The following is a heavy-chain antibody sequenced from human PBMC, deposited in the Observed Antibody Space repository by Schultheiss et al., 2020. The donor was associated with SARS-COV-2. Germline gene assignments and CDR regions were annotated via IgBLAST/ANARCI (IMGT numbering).Heavy chain of an antibody. CDR2: ISAYNGNT. V-gene: IGHV1-18*01. D-gene: IGHD2-15*01. CDR1: GYTFTSYD. CDR3: ARGPIVVYYFDY. J-gene: IGHJ4*02. Sequence: ASVKVSCKASGYTFTSYDINWVRQATGQGLEWMGWISAYNGNTNYAQKLQGRVTITADESTSTAYMELSSLRSEDTAVYYCARGPIVVYYFDYWGQGTLVTVSS.